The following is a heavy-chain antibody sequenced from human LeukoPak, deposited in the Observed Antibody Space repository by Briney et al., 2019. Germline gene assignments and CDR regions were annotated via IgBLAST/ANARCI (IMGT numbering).Heavy chain of an antibody. CDR2: IWYDGSNK. CDR3: ARGGQYSSSWYGYFDY. CDR1: GFTFSSYG. Sequence: GRSLRLSCAASGFTFSSYGMHWVRQAPGKGLEWVAVIWYDGSNKYYADSVKGRFTISRDNSKNTLYLQMNSLRAEDTVVYYCARGGQYSSSWYGYFDYWGQGTLVTVSS. D-gene: IGHD6-13*01. V-gene: IGHV3-33*01. J-gene: IGHJ4*02.